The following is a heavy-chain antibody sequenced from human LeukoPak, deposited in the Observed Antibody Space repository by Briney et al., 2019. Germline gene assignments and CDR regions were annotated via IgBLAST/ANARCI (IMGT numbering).Heavy chain of an antibody. V-gene: IGHV3-33*06. J-gene: IGHJ3*02. CDR2: IWYDGSNK. Sequence: GRSLRLSCAASGFTFSSYGMHWVRQAPGKGLEWVAVIWYDGSNKYYADSVKGRFTISRDNSKNTLYLQMNSLRAEDTAVYYWANEGLDAFDIWGQGTMVTVSS. CDR3: ANEGLDAFDI. CDR1: GFTFSSYG.